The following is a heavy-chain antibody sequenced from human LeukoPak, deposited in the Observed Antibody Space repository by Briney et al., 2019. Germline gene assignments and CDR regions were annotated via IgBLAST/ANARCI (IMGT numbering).Heavy chain of an antibody. J-gene: IGHJ4*02. CDR2: VHLNGRS. CDR3: AREGGFYRLLDY. Sequence: PSGTLSLTCDVSGGSISATNWWTWVRHPPGGGLEGSGGVHLNGRSHYSSSPESRVNMSADMSENHISLHLPSVTAADTAVDCCAREGGFYRLLDYTGPRTLVSVPS. V-gene: IGHV4-4*01. CDR1: GGSISATNW. D-gene: IGHD2/OR15-2a*01.